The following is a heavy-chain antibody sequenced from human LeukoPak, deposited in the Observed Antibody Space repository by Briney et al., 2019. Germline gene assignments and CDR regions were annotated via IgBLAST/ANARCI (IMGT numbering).Heavy chain of an antibody. CDR3: ARLTVGSGYYTLDY. V-gene: IGHV4-34*01. CDR2: INHSGST. CDR1: GGSFSGYY. Sequence: NPSETLSLTCAVYGGSFSGYYWSWIRQPPGKGLEWIGEINHSGSTNYNPSLKSRVTISVDTSKNQFSLKLSSVTAADTAVYYCARLTVGSGYYTLDYWGQGTLVTVSS. J-gene: IGHJ4*02. D-gene: IGHD3-22*01.